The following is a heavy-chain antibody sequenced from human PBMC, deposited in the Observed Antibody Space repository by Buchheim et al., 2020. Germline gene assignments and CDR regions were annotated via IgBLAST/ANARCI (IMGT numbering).Heavy chain of an antibody. CDR1: GGSISSGSYY. Sequence: QLQLQESGPGLVKPSQTLSLTCTVSGGSISSGSYYWSWIRQPAGKGLEWIGRIYTSGSTYYRPSLKSRVTISLDTSKNQFSLKVTSVTAADTAVYYCARSRYCSENSCYSLPRYFDLWGRGTL. CDR2: IYTSGST. V-gene: IGHV4-61*02. D-gene: IGHD2-15*01. J-gene: IGHJ2*01. CDR3: ARSRYCSENSCYSLPRYFDL.